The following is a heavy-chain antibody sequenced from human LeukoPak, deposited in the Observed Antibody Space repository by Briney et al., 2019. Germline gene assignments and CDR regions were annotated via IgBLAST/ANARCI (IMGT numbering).Heavy chain of an antibody. D-gene: IGHD3-10*01. CDR2: INNEGTTI. V-gene: IGHV3-74*01. Sequence: PWGSLRLSCEASGLTFSNSWMHWVRQAPGKGLVWVSRINNEGTTIIYADSVKVRFTISRDNAKNTLYLQMNSLRAEDTAVYYCARVSGLGMNEYYQHWGQGTLVTVAS. J-gene: IGHJ1*01. CDR3: ARVSGLGMNEYYQH. CDR1: GLTFSNSW.